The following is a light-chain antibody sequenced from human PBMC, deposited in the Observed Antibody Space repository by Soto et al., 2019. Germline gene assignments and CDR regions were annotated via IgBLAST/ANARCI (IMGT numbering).Light chain of an antibody. Sequence: DTQMTQSPSSLSASVGDRVTITCRASQGIGNYLSWYQQKPGKVPKLLIYTSSALQSGVPSRFSGSGSGTDFTLTISSLQPEDVATYYCQKHNGAPLTFGGGTKVDIK. CDR2: TSS. CDR3: QKHNGAPLT. J-gene: IGKJ4*01. CDR1: QGIGNY. V-gene: IGKV1-27*01.